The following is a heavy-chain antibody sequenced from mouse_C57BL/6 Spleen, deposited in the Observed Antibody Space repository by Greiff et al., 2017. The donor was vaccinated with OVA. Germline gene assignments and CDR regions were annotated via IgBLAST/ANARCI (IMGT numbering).Heavy chain of an antibody. CDR2: INPSNGGT. V-gene: IGHV1-53*01. Sequence: QVQLQQPGTELVKPGASVKLSCKASGYTFTSYWMNWVKQRPGQGLEWIGNINPSNGGTNYNEKFKSKATLTVDKSSSTAYMQLSSLTSEDSAVYYCARSGYYGPYFDYWGQGTTLTVSS. CDR3: ARSGYYGPYFDY. J-gene: IGHJ2*01. D-gene: IGHD1-1*01. CDR1: GYTFTSYW.